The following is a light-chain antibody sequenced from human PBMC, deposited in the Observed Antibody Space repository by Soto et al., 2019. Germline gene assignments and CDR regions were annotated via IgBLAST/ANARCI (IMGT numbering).Light chain of an antibody. V-gene: IGKV3-11*01. J-gene: IGKJ5*01. CDR1: QTVRNN. Sequence: EIVLTQSPATLSLSPWEGATLSCRASQTVRNNLAWYQQRPGQPPRLLIYGASSRATGIPARFSGSGSGTDFTLTISSLEPEDFAIYYCQQRNYWQVTFGQGTRLEIK. CDR3: QQRNYWQVT. CDR2: GAS.